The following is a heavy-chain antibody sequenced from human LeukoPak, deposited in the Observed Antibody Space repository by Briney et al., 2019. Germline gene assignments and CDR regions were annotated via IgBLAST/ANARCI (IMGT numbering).Heavy chain of an antibody. CDR2: IYPGDSDT. D-gene: IGHD3-9*01. CDR3: ARHGYGDILTLDY. Sequence: GESLKISCKGSGYSFTSYWSGWVRPMPGKGLEWMGIIYPGDSDTRYSPSFQGQVTISADKSISTAYLQWSSLKASDTAMYYCARHGYGDILTLDYWGQGTLVTVSS. J-gene: IGHJ4*02. CDR1: GYSFTSYW. V-gene: IGHV5-51*01.